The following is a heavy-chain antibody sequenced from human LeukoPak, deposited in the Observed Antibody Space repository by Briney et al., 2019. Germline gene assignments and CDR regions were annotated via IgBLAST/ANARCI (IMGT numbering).Heavy chain of an antibody. Sequence: ASVKVSCKASGYTLTTNDINWLRQAAGHGLEWMGWMNPNNGETVYAQKFQGRVSMTMATSATAAYMELSSLRSEDTAVYYCARARYTRDAFDIWGQGTKVTVSS. CDR1: GYTLTTND. J-gene: IGHJ3*02. CDR3: ARARYTRDAFDI. D-gene: IGHD2-2*02. V-gene: IGHV1-8*02. CDR2: MNPNNGET.